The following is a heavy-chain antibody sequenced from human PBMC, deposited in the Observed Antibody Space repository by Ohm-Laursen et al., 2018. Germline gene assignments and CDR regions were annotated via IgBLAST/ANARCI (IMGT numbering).Heavy chain of an antibody. CDR2: ISSSGSTI. J-gene: IGHJ6*02. D-gene: IGHD6-13*01. V-gene: IGHV3-11*01. CDR1: GFTFSDYY. CDR3: ARVASSSWSHYYGMDV. Sequence: SLRLSCSASGFTFSDYYMSWIRQAPGKGLEWVSYISSSGSTIYYADSVKGRFTISRDNAKNSLYLQMNSLRAEDTAVYYCARVASSSWSHYYGMDVWGQGTTVTVSS.